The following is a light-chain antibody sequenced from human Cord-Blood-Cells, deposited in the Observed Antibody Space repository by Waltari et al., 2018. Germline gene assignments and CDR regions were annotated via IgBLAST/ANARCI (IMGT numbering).Light chain of an antibody. J-gene: IGKJ4*01. V-gene: IGKV1-39*01. Sequence: DIQMTPSPPSLSASVGDSVTTTCRESQSISSYLYWYQQKPGKAPKLLIYAASSLQCGVPSRFSGSGSGTDFTLTISSLQPEDFATYYCQQSYSTPLTFGGGTKVEIK. CDR2: AAS. CDR1: QSISSY. CDR3: QQSYSTPLT.